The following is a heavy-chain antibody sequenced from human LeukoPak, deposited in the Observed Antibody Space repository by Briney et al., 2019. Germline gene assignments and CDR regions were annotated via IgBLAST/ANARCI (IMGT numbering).Heavy chain of an antibody. J-gene: IGHJ4*02. D-gene: IGHD5-24*01. CDR3: AKKIGGYNSFDY. CDR1: GFTFSSYA. Sequence: GGSLRLSCAASGFTFSSYAMNWVRQAPGKGLERIASISPSGGSTYYADSVKGRFTISRDNSKNTLYLQMNSLRAEDTAIYYCAKKIGGYNSFDYWGQGTLVTVPP. CDR2: ISPSGGST. V-gene: IGHV3-23*01.